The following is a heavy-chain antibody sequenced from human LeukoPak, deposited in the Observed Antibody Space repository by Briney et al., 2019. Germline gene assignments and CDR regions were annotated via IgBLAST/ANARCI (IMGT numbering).Heavy chain of an antibody. CDR1: GGSFSSYY. Sequence: SQTLSLTCAVFGGSFSSYYWSWIRRPPGKGLEWIGEYTHSGSANYNPSLKSRVTISVDTSKNQFSLRLSSVTAADTAVYYCARGRVRLSAVAGTRTFDYWGQGTLVTVSS. D-gene: IGHD6-19*01. CDR2: YTHSGSA. CDR3: ARGRVRLSAVAGTRTFDY. J-gene: IGHJ4*02. V-gene: IGHV4-34*01.